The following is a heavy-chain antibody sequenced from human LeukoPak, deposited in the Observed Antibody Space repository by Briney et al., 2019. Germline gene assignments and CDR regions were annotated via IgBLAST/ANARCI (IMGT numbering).Heavy chain of an antibody. J-gene: IGHJ4*02. Sequence: PGGSLRLSCAASGFPFTSGFTFSDYYMSWIRQAPGKGLEWVSYISSTSTYTNYADSVKGRFTISRDNSKNTLYLQMNSLRAEDTAVYYCAKEDDILTGTFFDYWGQGTLVTVSS. CDR2: ISSTSTYT. CDR3: AKEDDILTGTFFDY. V-gene: IGHV3-11*05. CDR1: GFPFTSGFTFSDYY. D-gene: IGHD3-9*01.